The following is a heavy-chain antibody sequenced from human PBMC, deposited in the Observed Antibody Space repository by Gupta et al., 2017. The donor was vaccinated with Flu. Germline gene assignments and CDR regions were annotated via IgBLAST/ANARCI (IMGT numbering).Heavy chain of an antibody. CDR3: ARVGFGATGPYFDY. CDR2: IYDNESY. V-gene: IGHV4-4*07. Sequence: VSGGSISGSYWSWIRQPAGKALEWIGRIYDNESYSYNPSLKSRVTMSIDPSKNHLSLRLRSVTAADTAVYYCARVGFGATGPYFDYWGHGTLVTVSS. D-gene: IGHD7-27*01. CDR1: GGSISGSY. J-gene: IGHJ4*01.